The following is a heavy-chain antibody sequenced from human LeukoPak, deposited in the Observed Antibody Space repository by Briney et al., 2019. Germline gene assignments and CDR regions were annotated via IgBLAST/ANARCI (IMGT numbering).Heavy chain of an antibody. Sequence: GSLRLSCAASGFTFSTYSMNWVRQAPGKGLEWVSSITSSRIYIYYADSVKGRFTISRDNAKNSLYLQMNSLRAEDTAVYYCARGGPAAGRFDYWGQGTLVTVSS. CDR3: ARGGPAAGRFDY. CDR1: GFTFSTYS. CDR2: ITSSRIYI. D-gene: IGHD6-13*01. J-gene: IGHJ4*02. V-gene: IGHV3-21*01.